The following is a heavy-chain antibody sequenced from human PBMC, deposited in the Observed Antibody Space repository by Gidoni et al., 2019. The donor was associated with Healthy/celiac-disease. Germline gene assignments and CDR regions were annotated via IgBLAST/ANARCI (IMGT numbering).Heavy chain of an antibody. CDR1: GFTFSSYW. CDR3: ARASDILTGYYESY. J-gene: IGHJ4*02. D-gene: IGHD3-9*01. V-gene: IGHV3-7*03. Sequence: EVQLVESGGGLVQPGGSLRLSCAASGFTFSSYWMSWVRQAPGKGLEWVANIKQDGSEKYYVDSVKGRFTISRDNAKNSLYLQMNSLRAEDTAVYYCARASDILTGYYESYWGQGTLVTVSS. CDR2: IKQDGSEK.